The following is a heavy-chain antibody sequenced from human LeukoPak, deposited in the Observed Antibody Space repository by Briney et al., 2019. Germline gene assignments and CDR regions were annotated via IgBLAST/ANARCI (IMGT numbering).Heavy chain of an antibody. CDR2: ITTGDGNT. Sequence: GGSLRLSCAASGFIYFSSYAMTWIRQAPGKGLKWVSTITTGDGNTYYADSVKGRFTVSRDDSKNTLYLQMNSLRAEDTAVYYCAKDGGLWVSAHWGDSWGRGTLVTVSS. J-gene: IGHJ4*02. V-gene: IGHV3-23*01. CDR3: AKDGGLWVSAHWGDS. CDR1: GFIYFSSYA. D-gene: IGHD7-27*01.